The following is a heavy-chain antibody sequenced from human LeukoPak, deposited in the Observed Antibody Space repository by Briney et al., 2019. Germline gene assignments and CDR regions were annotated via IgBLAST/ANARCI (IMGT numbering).Heavy chain of an antibody. J-gene: IGHJ3*02. CDR3: ARDRSRTAYCGGDCYSDAFDI. CDR2: IYYSGST. V-gene: IGHV4-59*12. D-gene: IGHD2-21*02. CDR1: GGSISSYY. Sequence: SEALSLTCTVSGGSISSYYWSWIRQPPGKGLEWIGYIYYSGSTNYNPSLKSRVTISVDTSKNQFSLKLSSVTAADTAVYYCARDRSRTAYCGGDCYSDAFDIWGQGTMVTVSS.